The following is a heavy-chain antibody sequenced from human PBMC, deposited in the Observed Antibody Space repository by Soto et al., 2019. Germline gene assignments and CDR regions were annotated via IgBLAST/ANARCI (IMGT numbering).Heavy chain of an antibody. V-gene: IGHV3-33*01. Sequence: QVQLVESGGGVVQPGRSLRLSCAASGFTFSSYGMHWVRQAPGKGLEWVAVIWYDGSNKYYADSVKGRFTISRDNSKNTLYLQMNSLRAEDTAVYYCARGPLTYYYGSGSYGAFDIWGQGTMVTVSS. CDR1: GFTFSSYG. CDR2: IWYDGSNK. J-gene: IGHJ3*02. CDR3: ARGPLTYYYGSGSYGAFDI. D-gene: IGHD3-10*01.